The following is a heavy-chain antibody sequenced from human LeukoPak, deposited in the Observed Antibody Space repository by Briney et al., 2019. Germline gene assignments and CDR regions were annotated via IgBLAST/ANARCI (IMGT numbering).Heavy chain of an antibody. CDR2: INPSGGST. V-gene: IGHV1-46*01. CDR1: GYTFTSYY. J-gene: IGHJ4*02. D-gene: IGHD3-22*01. CDR3: ARETYYYDSSGYYYFDY. Sequence: ASVKVSCKASGYTFTSYYMHWVRQAPGQGLEWMGIINPSGGSTSYAQKFQGRVTMTRDMSTSTVYMELSSLRSEDTAVYYCARETYYYDSSGYYYFDYWGQGTLVTVSS.